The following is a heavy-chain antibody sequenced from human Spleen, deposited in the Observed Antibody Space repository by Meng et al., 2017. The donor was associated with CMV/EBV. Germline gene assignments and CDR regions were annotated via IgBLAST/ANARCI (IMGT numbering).Heavy chain of an antibody. CDR2: IIPVIGVA. D-gene: IGHD2-15*01. V-gene: IGHV1-69*10. Sequence: SVKVSCKASGVTFTNYAIGWVRQAPGQGLEWMGQIIPVIGVANYAQKFQGRVTIIADKSTGTGYMELSSLRSDDTAIYYCARLPTWYGFDIWGQGTLVTDSS. CDR1: GVTFTNYA. J-gene: IGHJ3*02. CDR3: ARLPTWYGFDI.